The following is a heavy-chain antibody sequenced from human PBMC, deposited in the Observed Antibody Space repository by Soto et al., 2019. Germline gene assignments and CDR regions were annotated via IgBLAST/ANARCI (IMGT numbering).Heavy chain of an antibody. CDR2: IYYSGTT. J-gene: IGHJ4*02. CDR3: SFSAVAGTGPSFDY. CDR1: GYSISSSNW. V-gene: IGHV4-28*01. Sequence: PSETLSLTCAVSGYSISSSNWWGWIRQPPGKGLEWIGYIYYSGTTYYNPSLKSRVTMSVDTSKNQFSLKLTSVTAVDTAVYYCSFSAVAGTGPSFDYWGQGTLVTVSS. D-gene: IGHD6-19*01.